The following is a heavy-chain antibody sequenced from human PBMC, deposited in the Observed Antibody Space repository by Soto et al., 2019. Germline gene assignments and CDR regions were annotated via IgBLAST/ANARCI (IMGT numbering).Heavy chain of an antibody. CDR1: GYTFTSYA. CDR3: ARKPAANNYYYYYGMDV. D-gene: IGHD2-2*01. J-gene: IGHJ6*02. Sequence: QVQLVQSGAEVKKPGASVKVSCKASGYTFTSYAMHWVRKAPGQRLEWMGWINAGNGNTKYSQKFQGRVTITRDTSASTAYMELSSLRSEDTAVYYCARKPAANNYYYYYGMDVWGQGTTVTVSS. V-gene: IGHV1-3*01. CDR2: INAGNGNT.